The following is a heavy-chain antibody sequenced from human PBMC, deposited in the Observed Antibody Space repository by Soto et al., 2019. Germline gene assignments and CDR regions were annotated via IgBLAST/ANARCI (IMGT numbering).Heavy chain of an antibody. D-gene: IGHD3-9*01. Sequence: ASVKVSCKASGYTFTGYYMHWVRQAPGRGLEWMGWINPNSGGTNYAQKFQGWVTMTRDTSISTAYMELSRLRSDDTAVYYCARKNYDILTGYYFFDYWGQGTLVTVSS. CDR2: INPNSGGT. CDR1: GYTFTGYY. CDR3: ARKNYDILTGYYFFDY. V-gene: IGHV1-2*04. J-gene: IGHJ4*02.